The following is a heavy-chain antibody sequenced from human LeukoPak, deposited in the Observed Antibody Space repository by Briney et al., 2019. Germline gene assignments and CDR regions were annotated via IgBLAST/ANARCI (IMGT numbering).Heavy chain of an antibody. CDR2: ISSSSSYR. D-gene: IGHD2-21*01. J-gene: IGHJ4*02. Sequence: PGGSLRLSCAASGFTFSSYSMNWVRQAPGKGLEWVSSISSSSSYRYYADSVKGRFTISRDNAKNSLYLQMNSLRAEDTAVYYCARDLKHVDADYWGQGTLVTVSS. CDR1: GFTFSSYS. CDR3: ARDLKHVDADY. V-gene: IGHV3-21*01.